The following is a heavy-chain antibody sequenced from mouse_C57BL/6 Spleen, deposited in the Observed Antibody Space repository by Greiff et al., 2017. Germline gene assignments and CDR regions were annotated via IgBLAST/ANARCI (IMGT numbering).Heavy chain of an antibody. CDR1: GFTFSDYY. CDR3: ARSYSFYFDY. J-gene: IGHJ2*01. V-gene: IGHV5-16*01. D-gene: IGHD1-1*01. Sequence: DVQLVESEGGLVQPGSSMKLSCTASGFTFSDYYMAWVRQVPEKGLEWVANINYDGSSTYYLDSLKSRFIISRDNAKNILYLQMSSLKSEDTATYYCARSYSFYFDYWGQGTTLTVSS. CDR2: INYDGSST.